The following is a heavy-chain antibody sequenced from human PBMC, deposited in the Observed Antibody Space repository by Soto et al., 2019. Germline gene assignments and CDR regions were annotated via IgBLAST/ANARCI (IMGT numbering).Heavy chain of an antibody. Sequence: SDTLSLTCTVSGGSISSYYWSWIRQPPGKGLEWIGYMYYSGSTNYNPSLKSRVTISVDTSKNDVSLKLSSVTAADTAVYYCARGAGWFDPWGQGTLVTVSS. CDR2: MYYSGST. J-gene: IGHJ5*02. D-gene: IGHD3-10*01. V-gene: IGHV4-59*07. CDR1: GGSISSYY. CDR3: ARGAGWFDP.